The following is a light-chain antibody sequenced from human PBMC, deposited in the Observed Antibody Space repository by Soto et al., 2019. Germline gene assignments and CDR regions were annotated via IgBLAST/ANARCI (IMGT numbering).Light chain of an antibody. Sequence: DIQMTQSPSSLSASVGDRVTITCRASQSITSYLNWYQQKPGQAPKLLIYAASSLQSGVPSRFSGSGSGTDFTLTISSLQPEDSVTYYCQQSYSATWTFGQGTKVDIK. V-gene: IGKV1-39*01. J-gene: IGKJ1*01. CDR3: QQSYSATWT. CDR1: QSITSY. CDR2: AAS.